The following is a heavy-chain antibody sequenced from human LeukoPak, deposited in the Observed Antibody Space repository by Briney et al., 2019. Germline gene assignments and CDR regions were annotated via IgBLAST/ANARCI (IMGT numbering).Heavy chain of an antibody. D-gene: IGHD6-19*01. CDR2: ISYDGSNK. CDR3: AKKRGIAVAGTLLFPFNS. J-gene: IGHJ4*02. Sequence: GGSLRLSCAASGFTFSSYGMHWVRQAPGKGLEWVAVISYDGSNKYYADSVKGRFTISRDNSKNTLYLQMNSLRAEDTAVYYCAKKRGIAVAGTLLFPFNSWGQGTLVTVSS. CDR1: GFTFSSYG. V-gene: IGHV3-30*18.